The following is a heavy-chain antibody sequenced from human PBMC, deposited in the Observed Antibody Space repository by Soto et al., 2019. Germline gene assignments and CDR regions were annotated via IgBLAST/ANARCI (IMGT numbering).Heavy chain of an antibody. D-gene: IGHD7-27*01. V-gene: IGHV4-59*01. Sequence: QVQRQESGPGLVKPSETLSLTCTVSGGSISSYYWSWLRQSPGKRLEWIGYIHYSGITKYNPSLKSRVTISLDTSKNQFSLKLSSVTAADSAVYYCARHAGASFDYWGQGTLVTVSS. CDR2: IHYSGIT. J-gene: IGHJ4*02. CDR3: ARHAGASFDY. CDR1: GGSISSYY.